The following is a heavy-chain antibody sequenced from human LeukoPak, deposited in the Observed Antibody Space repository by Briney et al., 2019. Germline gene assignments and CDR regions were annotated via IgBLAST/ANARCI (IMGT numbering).Heavy chain of an antibody. CDR2: IYYSGST. CDR3: ARWELLFLAFDI. Sequence: SETLSLTCTVSGGSISSSSYYWGWIRQPPGKGLEWIGSIYYSGSTYYNPSLKSRVTISVDTSKNQFSLKLSSVTAADTAVYYCARWELLFLAFDIWGQGTMVTVSS. J-gene: IGHJ3*02. V-gene: IGHV4-39*01. D-gene: IGHD1-26*01. CDR1: GGSISSSSYY.